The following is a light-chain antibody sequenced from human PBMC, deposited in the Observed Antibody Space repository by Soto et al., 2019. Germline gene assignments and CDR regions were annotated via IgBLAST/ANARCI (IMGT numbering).Light chain of an antibody. Sequence: DMVMSQAPDSLGVSLREVATINWSSSLSVIYSANNKNCLAWYQQKPGQHPKVLIYWASTRESGVTDRFSGSGSGKDFTLTIRSLKAEDVAVYYCKKYLGIPRTVGQGTKVDIK. CDR3: KKYLGIPRT. J-gene: IGKJ1*01. CDR2: WAS. CDR1: LSVIYSANNKNC. V-gene: IGKV4-1*01.